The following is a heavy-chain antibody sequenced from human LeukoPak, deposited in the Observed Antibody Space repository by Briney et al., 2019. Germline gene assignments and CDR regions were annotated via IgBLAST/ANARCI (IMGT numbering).Heavy chain of an antibody. D-gene: IGHD5-12*01. CDR2: IYYSGST. V-gene: IGHV4-30-4*08. CDR3: ARDKWLRSTYFDY. CDR1: GGSISSGDYY. J-gene: IGHJ4*02. Sequence: PSQTLSLTCTVSGGSISSGDYYRSWIRQPPGKGLEWIGYIYYSGSTYYNPSLKSRVTISVDTSKNQFSLKLSSVTAADTAVYYCARDKWLRSTYFDYWGQGTLVTVSS.